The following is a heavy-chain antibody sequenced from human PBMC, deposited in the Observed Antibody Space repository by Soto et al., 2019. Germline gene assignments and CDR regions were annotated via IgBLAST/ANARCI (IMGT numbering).Heavy chain of an antibody. Sequence: QVQLVQSGAEVKKPGSSVTVSCKASGGTFSSYASSWVRQAPGQGLEWMGGIIPIFGTANYAQKFQGRVTITADESTPTAYMELSCLRSEDTAVYYCARPTRFYYYSSGQSAWFAPCVQGTLVTVSS. V-gene: IGHV1-69*12. CDR3: ARPTRFYYYSSGQSAWFAP. CDR2: IIPIFGTA. D-gene: IGHD3-22*01. CDR1: GGTFSSYA. J-gene: IGHJ5*02.